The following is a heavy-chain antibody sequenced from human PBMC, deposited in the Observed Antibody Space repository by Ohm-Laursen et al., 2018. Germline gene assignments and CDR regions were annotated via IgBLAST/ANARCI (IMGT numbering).Heavy chain of an antibody. CDR1: GFTFSTYS. D-gene: IGHD1-26*01. CDR2: ISGSSSYI. V-gene: IGHV3-21*01. Sequence: GSLRLSCAASGFTFSTYSMNWVRQAPGKGLEWVSSISGSSSYIYYADSLKGRFTISRDNARNTLYLQMNSLRVEDTGVYYCIRDLMGVEPNWGQGTLVTVSS. J-gene: IGHJ4*02. CDR3: IRDLMGVEPN.